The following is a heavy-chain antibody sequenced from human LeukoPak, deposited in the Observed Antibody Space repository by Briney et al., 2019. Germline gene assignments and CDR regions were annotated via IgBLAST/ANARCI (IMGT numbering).Heavy chain of an antibody. CDR3: ASRWNYYDSSGYYSDAFDI. V-gene: IGHV3-23*01. Sequence: GGSLRLSCAASGFTFSSYAMSWVRQAPGKGLEWVSAISGSGGSTYYADSVKGRFTISRDNSKNTLYLQMNSLRAEDTAVYYCASRWNYYDSSGYYSDAFDIWGQGTTVTVSS. CDR2: ISGSGGST. J-gene: IGHJ3*02. CDR1: GFTFSSYA. D-gene: IGHD3-22*01.